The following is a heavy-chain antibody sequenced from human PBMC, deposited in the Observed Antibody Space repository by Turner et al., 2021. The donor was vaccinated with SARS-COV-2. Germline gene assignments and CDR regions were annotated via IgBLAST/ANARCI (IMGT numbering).Heavy chain of an antibody. D-gene: IGHD6-19*01. CDR2: ISYDGSNQ. Sequence: QVQLVESGGGVVQPGRSLRISCAASGFTFSSYAMHGVRQAPGKGLEWVALISYDGSNQYYADSVKGRFTISRDNSKNTLYLQMNSLRAEDTAVYYCARDLGGAVAGFDPWGQGTLVTVSS. V-gene: IGHV3-30*04. CDR1: GFTFSSYA. J-gene: IGHJ5*02. CDR3: ARDLGGAVAGFDP.